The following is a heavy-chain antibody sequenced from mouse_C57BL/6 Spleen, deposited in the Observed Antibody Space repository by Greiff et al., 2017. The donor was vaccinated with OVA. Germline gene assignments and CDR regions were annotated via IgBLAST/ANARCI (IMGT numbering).Heavy chain of an antibody. CDR1: GYTFTDYY. V-gene: IGHV1-19*01. CDR3: ARSLLRDAMDY. CDR2: INPYNGGT. Sequence: VQLQQSGPVLVKPGASVKMSCKASGYTFTDYYMNWVKQSHGKSLEWIGVINPYNGGTSYNQKFKGKATLTVDKSSSTAYMELNSLTSEDSAVYYCARSLLRDAMDYWGQGTSVTVSS. J-gene: IGHJ4*01. D-gene: IGHD1-1*01.